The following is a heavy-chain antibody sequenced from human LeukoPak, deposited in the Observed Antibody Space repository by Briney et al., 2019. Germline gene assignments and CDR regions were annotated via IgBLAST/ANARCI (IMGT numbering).Heavy chain of an antibody. CDR1: GGSFSGYY. CDR2: INHSGST. CDR3: ARGSSGVDKLYYFDY. D-gene: IGHD3-3*01. J-gene: IGHJ4*02. Sequence: SETLSLTCAVYGGSFSGYYWSWIRQPPGKGLEWIGEINHSGSTNYNPSLKSRVSISVDTSKNQFSLKLSSVTAADTAVYYCARGSSGVDKLYYFDYWGQGTLVTVSS. V-gene: IGHV4-34*01.